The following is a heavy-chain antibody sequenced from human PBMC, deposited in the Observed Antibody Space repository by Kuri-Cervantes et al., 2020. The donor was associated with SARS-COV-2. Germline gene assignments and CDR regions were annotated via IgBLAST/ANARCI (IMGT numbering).Heavy chain of an antibody. V-gene: IGHV3-30*03. CDR2: ISYDGSNK. CDR3: ARVVRYCSGGSCSIFDY. J-gene: IGHJ4*02. Sequence: GESLKISCAASGFTFSSYGMHWVRQAPGKGLEWVAVISYDGSNKYYADSVKGRFTISRDNSKNTLYLQMNSLRAEDTAVYYCARVVRYCSGGSCSIFDYWGQGTLVTVSS. CDR1: GFTFSSYG. D-gene: IGHD2-15*01.